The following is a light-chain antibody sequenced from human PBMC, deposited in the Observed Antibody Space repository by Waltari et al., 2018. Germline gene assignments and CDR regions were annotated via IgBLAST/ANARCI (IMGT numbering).Light chain of an antibody. J-gene: IGKJ2*02. Sequence: DIQMTQSPSSLSASVGDRVTITCRACRAITNYVNWYQQRPGLAPKLLIYAASTLQGGVPTRFSGSGSGTDFTLTISSLQIEDFATYYCQQSHSALCCTFGQGTKLEIK. CDR3: QQSHSALCCT. CDR2: AAS. V-gene: IGKV1-39*01. CDR1: RAITNY.